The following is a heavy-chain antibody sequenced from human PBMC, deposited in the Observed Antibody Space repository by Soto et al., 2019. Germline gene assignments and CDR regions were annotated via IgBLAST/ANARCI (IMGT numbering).Heavy chain of an antibody. Sequence: GGSLRLSCAASGFTFSSYGMHWVRQAPGKGLEWVAVIWYDGSNKYYADSVKGRFTISRDNSKNTLYLQMNSLRAEDTAVYYCAREAPPTNWGSVGAYYYYYMDVWGKGTTVTVSS. CDR2: IWYDGSNK. D-gene: IGHD7-27*01. CDR3: AREAPPTNWGSVGAYYYYYMDV. V-gene: IGHV3-33*01. CDR1: GFTFSSYG. J-gene: IGHJ6*03.